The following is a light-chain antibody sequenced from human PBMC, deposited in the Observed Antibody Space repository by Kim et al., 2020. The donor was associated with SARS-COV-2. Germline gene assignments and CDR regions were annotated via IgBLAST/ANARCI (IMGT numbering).Light chain of an antibody. CDR1: QGIRDD. Sequence: DIQMTQSPSSLSASVGDRVTITCRASQGIRDDLGWYQQKPGKAPKRLIYSASLLHSGVPPRFSGSGSGTEFTLTISSLQPEDFGTYYCLQHKSYLWTFGQATKVDIK. J-gene: IGKJ1*01. CDR2: SAS. CDR3: LQHKSYLWT. V-gene: IGKV1-17*01.